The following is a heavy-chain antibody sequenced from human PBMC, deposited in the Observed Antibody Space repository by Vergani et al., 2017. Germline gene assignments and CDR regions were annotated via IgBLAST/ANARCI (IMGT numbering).Heavy chain of an antibody. Sequence: QVQLPESGPGLVKASQTLSLTCTVSGGSINTGAYYWSWLRQPAGKGLEWIGRVYTSGMTNYNPSLKSRVTILVDRSKSQLSLKLTSVTAGDTAVYFCARELSYYYGSGSDDYNPYYYEGMDVWGPGTTVTVSS. D-gene: IGHD3-10*01. CDR3: ARELSYYYGSGSDDYNPYYYEGMDV. J-gene: IGHJ6*02. V-gene: IGHV4-61*02. CDR2: VYTSGMT. CDR1: GGSINTGAYY.